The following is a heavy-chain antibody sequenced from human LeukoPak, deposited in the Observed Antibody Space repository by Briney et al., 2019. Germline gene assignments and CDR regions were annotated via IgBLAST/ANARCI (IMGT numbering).Heavy chain of an antibody. J-gene: IGHJ4*02. CDR2: INGTGIIT. V-gene: IGHV3-23*01. D-gene: IGHD3-16*01. CDR1: GFSFSSYA. CDR3: AKDSSQGGDYFDY. Sequence: GGSLRLSCAASGFSFSSYAMSWVRQAPGKGLEWVSAINGTGIITYYADSVKGRFTISRDNSKNTLFLQMNSLRAEDTAIYYCAKDSSQGGDYFDYWRQGHLVTVSS.